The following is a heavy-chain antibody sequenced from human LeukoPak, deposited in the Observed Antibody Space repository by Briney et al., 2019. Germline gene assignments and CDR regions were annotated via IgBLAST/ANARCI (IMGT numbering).Heavy chain of an antibody. J-gene: IGHJ6*03. D-gene: IGHD2-2*02. Sequence: GASVKVSCKASGYTFTSYDINWVRQATGQGLEWRGWMNPNSGNTGYAQRFQGRVTMTRNTSISTAYMELSSLRAEDTAVYYRAKEGIVVVPAAVHPHYYYYMDVWGKGTTVTVSS. CDR1: GYTFTSYD. CDR3: AKEGIVVVPAAVHPHYYYYMDV. V-gene: IGHV1-8*01. CDR2: MNPNSGNT.